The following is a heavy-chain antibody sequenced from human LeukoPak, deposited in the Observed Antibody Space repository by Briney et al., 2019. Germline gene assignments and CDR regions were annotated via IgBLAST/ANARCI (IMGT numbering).Heavy chain of an antibody. CDR1: GGSIGSGSYY. V-gene: IGHV4-61*02. CDR3: ARGRYSSSWYRDGDWFDP. J-gene: IGHJ5*02. D-gene: IGHD6-13*01. CDR2: IYTSGST. Sequence: SETLSLTCTVSGGSIGSGSYYWSWIRQPAGKGLEWIGRIYTSGSTNYNPSLKSRVTISVDTSKNQFSLKLSSVTAADTAVYYCARGRYSSSWYRDGDWFDPWGQGTLVTVSS.